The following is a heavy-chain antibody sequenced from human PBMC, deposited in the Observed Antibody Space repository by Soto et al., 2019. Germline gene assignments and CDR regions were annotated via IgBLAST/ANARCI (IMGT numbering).Heavy chain of an antibody. J-gene: IGHJ6*01. CDR3: ARDSEKVLTAHSYYYGMDV. CDR1: GYAFSSYA. Sequence: ASVKVSCKASGYAFSSYAMHWVRQAPGQGLEWMGWINIGSGNTEYSQNFQNRITITRDTSASTVYMELSSLRSEDTAVYYCARDSEKVLTAHSYYYGMDVWG. D-gene: IGHD3-9*01. V-gene: IGHV1-3*04. CDR2: INIGSGNT.